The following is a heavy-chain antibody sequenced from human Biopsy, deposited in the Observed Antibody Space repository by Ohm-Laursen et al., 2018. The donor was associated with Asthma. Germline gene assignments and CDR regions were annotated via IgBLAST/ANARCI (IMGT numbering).Heavy chain of an antibody. CDR3: ARRGITGTTLDY. CDR2: INPSGGST. J-gene: IGHJ4*02. Sequence: ASLKVSCKPSGYTFTSYYMHWGRQAPGQGLEWMGIINPSGGSTSYAQKFQGRVTMTRDTSTSTVYMELSSLRSEDTAVYYCARRGITGTTLDYWGQGTLVTVSS. CDR1: GYTFTSYY. V-gene: IGHV1-46*01. D-gene: IGHD1-7*01.